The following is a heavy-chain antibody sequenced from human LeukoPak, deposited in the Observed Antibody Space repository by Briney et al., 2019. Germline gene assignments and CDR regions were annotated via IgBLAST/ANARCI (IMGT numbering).Heavy chain of an antibody. CDR1: GFTFSSYS. Sequence: KPGGSLRLSCAASGFTFSSYSVNWVRQAPGKGLEWVSSISSSSSYIYYADSVKGRFTISRDNAKNSLYLQMNSLRAEDTAVYYCASAQEIVGATNYWGQGTLVTVSS. V-gene: IGHV3-21*01. CDR3: ASAQEIVGATNY. J-gene: IGHJ4*02. CDR2: ISSSSSYI. D-gene: IGHD1-26*01.